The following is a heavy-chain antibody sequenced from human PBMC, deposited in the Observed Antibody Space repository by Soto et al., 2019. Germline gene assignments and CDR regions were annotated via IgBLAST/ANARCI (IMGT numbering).Heavy chain of an antibody. V-gene: IGHV3-33*01. D-gene: IGHD2-15*01. J-gene: IGHJ3*02. CDR3: ARDQKGYCSGGSCSSFDI. Sequence: GGSLRLSCAASGFTFSSYGMHWVRRAPGKGLEWVAVIWYDGSNKYYADSVKGRFTISRDNSKNTLYLQMNSLRAEDTAVYYCARDQKGYCSGGSCSSFDIWGQGTMVTVSS. CDR2: IWYDGSNK. CDR1: GFTFSSYG.